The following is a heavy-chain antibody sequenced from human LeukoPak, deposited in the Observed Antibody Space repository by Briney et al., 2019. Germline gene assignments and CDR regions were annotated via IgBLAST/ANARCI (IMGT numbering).Heavy chain of an antibody. Sequence: GGSLRLSCAASGFTFSSYAMSWVRQAPGKGLEWVSVISGSGGSTDYADSVKGRFTISRDNSKNTVYLQMNGLRDEDTAVYYCAKDQPYDRSGYHDAFDLWGQGTMVTVSA. CDR2: ISGSGGST. J-gene: IGHJ3*01. CDR1: GFTFSSYA. CDR3: AKDQPYDRSGYHDAFDL. D-gene: IGHD3-22*01. V-gene: IGHV3-23*01.